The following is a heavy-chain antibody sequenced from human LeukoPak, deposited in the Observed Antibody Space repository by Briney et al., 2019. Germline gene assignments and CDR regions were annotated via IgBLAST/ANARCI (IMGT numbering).Heavy chain of an antibody. CDR2: INHSGST. D-gene: IGHD5-18*01. CDR3: AMSGYSYGAFDY. V-gene: IGHV4-34*01. J-gene: IGHJ4*02. Sequence: SETLSLTCAVYGGSFSGYYWGWIRQPPGKGLEWIGEINHSGSTNYNPSLKSRVTISVDTSKNQFSLKLSSVTAADTAVYYCAMSGYSYGAFDYWGQGTLVTVSS. CDR1: GGSFSGYY.